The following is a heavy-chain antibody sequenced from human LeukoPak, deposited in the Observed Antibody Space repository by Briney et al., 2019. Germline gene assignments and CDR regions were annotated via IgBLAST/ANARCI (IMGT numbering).Heavy chain of an antibody. CDR1: GGTFSSYA. CDR2: IIPIFGTA. J-gene: IGHJ3*02. CDR3: ARPVREMATIGDAFDI. D-gene: IGHD5-24*01. Sequence: GASVKVSCKASGGTFSSYAISWVRQAPGQGLEWMGGIIPIFGTANYAQKFQGRVTITTDESTSTAYMELSSLGSEDTAVYYCARPVREMATIGDAFDIWGQGTMVTVSS. V-gene: IGHV1-69*05.